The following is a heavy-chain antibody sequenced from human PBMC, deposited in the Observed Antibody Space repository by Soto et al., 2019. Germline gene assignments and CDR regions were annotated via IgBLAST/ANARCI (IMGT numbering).Heavy chain of an antibody. CDR1: GFTFSSYA. V-gene: IGHV3-23*01. D-gene: IGHD4-17*01. CDR3: AKGRGVTTRPYYFDY. J-gene: IGHJ4*02. Sequence: LRLSCAASGFTFSSYAMSWVRQAPGKGLEWVSAISGSGGSTYYADSVKGRFTISRDNSKNTLYLQMNSLRAEDTAVYYCAKGRGVTTRPYYFDYWGQGTLVTVSS. CDR2: ISGSGGST.